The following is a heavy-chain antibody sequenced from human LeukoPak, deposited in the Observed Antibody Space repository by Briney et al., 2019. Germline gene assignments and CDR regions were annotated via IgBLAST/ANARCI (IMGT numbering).Heavy chain of an antibody. V-gene: IGHV5-51*01. D-gene: IGHD3-10*01. CDR3: ARQPGYYGSGSYFDY. CDR1: GYSFTSYW. J-gene: IGHJ4*02. Sequence: PGESLKICCKGSGYSFTSYWIGWVRRMPGRGLEWMGIIYPGDSDTSHSPSFQGQVTISADKSISTAYLQWSSLKASDTAMYYCARQPGYYGSGSYFDYWGQGTLVTVSS. CDR2: IYPGDSDT.